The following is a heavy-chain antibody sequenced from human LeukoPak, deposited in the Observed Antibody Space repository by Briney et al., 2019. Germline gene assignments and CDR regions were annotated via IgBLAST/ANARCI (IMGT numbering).Heavy chain of an antibody. CDR2: IYYSGST. J-gene: IGHJ6*03. Sequence: KPSETLSLTCTVSGGSISSSSYYWGWIRQPPGKGLEWIGSIYYSGSTYYNPSLKSRVTISVDTSKNQFSLKLSSVTAADTAVYYCARVRVGYAIYYYYMDVWGKGTTVTVSS. CDR3: ARVRVGYAIYYYYMDV. D-gene: IGHD5-18*01. CDR1: GGSISSSSYY. V-gene: IGHV4-39*01.